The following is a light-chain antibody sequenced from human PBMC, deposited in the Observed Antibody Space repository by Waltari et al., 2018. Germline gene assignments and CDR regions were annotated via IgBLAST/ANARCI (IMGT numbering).Light chain of an antibody. CDR1: SLRAPY. CDR3: SSRDSSASHVL. Sequence: SSELTQDPAVSVALGQTVRITCQGASLRAPYASWYQQKPAQAPILVLFGKNNRPSGSPDRFSGYNSETTTSLTITGAQAEDEADYYCSSRDSSASHVLFAGGAKLTVL. CDR2: GKN. V-gene: IGLV3-19*01. J-gene: IGLJ2*01.